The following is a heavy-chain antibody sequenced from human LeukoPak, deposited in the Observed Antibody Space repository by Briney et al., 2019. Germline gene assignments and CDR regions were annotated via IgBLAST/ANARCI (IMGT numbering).Heavy chain of an antibody. CDR1: GGSFSGYY. V-gene: IGHV4-34*01. D-gene: IGHD6-19*01. J-gene: IGHJ4*02. CDR3: ARLVAVAGTTFFP. Sequence: PSETLSLTCAVYGGSFSGYYWSWIRQPPGKGLEWIGEINHSGSTNYNPSLKSRVTISVDTSKNQFSLKLSSVTAADTAVYYCARLVAVAGTTFFPWGQGTLVTVSS. CDR2: INHSGST.